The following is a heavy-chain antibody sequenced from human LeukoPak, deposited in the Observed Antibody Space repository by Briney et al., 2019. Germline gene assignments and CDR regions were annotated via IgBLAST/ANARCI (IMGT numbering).Heavy chain of an antibody. J-gene: IGHJ4*02. CDR3: ATAPELQGPFDY. CDR2: FDPEDGET. CDR1: GYTLTELS. D-gene: IGHD1-26*01. V-gene: IGHV1-24*01. Sequence: GASVKVSCKVSGYTLTELSMHWVRQAPGKGLEWMGGFDPEDGETIYAQKFQGRVTMTEDTSTDTAYMELSSLRSEDTAVYYCATAPELQGPFDYWGQGTLVTVSS.